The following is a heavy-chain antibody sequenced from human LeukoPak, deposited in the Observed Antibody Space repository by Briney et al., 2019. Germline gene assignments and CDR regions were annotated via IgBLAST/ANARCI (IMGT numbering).Heavy chain of an antibody. D-gene: IGHD6-13*01. V-gene: IGHV1-2*02. CDR2: INPNSGGT. CDR1: GYTFTGYY. J-gene: IGHJ6*03. CDR3: ARGGVAAAGYYYYYMDV. Sequence: GASVKVSCKASGYTFTGYYMHWVRQAPGQGLEWMGWINPNSGGTNYAQKFQGRVTMTRDTSISTAYMELSGLRSDDTAVYYCARGGVAAAGYYYYYMDVWGKGTTVTISS.